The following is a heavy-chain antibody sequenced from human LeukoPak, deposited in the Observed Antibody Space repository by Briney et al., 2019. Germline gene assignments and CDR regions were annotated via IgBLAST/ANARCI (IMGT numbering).Heavy chain of an antibody. CDR2: INPSGDST. Sequence: ASVKVSCKASGYTFTSYHIYWVRQAPEQGLEWMGVINPSGDSTTYAQKFQGRVTMTRDTSTSTVYMELFSLRSGDTAVYYCASRATVTTNSQVDFWGQGTLVTVSS. CDR1: GYTFTSYH. V-gene: IGHV1-46*01. CDR3: ASRATVTTNSQVDF. D-gene: IGHD4-17*01. J-gene: IGHJ4*02.